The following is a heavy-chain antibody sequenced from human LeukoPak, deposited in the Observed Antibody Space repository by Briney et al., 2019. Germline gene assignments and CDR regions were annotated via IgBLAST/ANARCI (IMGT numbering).Heavy chain of an antibody. Sequence: SETLSLTCAVSGGSFRDYYWSWIRQPPGKGLEWIGEINHSGSTNYNPSLKRRVTISLDTSNNHFSLKLTPVTAAYTAVYYCAKAPYLSSGSWGQGILVAVSS. CDR2: INHSGST. V-gene: IGHV4-34*01. D-gene: IGHD3-22*01. J-gene: IGHJ3*01. CDR1: GGSFRDYY. CDR3: AKAPYLSSGS.